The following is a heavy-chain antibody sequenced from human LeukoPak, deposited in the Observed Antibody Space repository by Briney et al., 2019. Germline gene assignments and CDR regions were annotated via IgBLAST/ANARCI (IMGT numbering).Heavy chain of an antibody. CDR1: GFTFGDYA. CDR3: STDRHGSDSFDP. CDR2: IKTKTGVGTT. D-gene: IGHD3-10*01. Sequence: GGSLRLSCTASGFTFGDYAMSWVRQAPGKGLEWVGRIKTKTGVGTTDYAAPVKGRFTISRDDSKNTLYLQMNSLKTEDTAVYYCSTDRHGSDSFDPWGQGTLVTVSS. V-gene: IGHV3-15*01. J-gene: IGHJ5*02.